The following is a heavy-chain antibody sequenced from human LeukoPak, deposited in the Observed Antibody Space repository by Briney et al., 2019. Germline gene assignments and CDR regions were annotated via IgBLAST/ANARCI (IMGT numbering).Heavy chain of an antibody. Sequence: SETLSLTCAVHGGSFSGYYWTWIRQPPGRGLEWIGEINHSGTTNYNPSLKSRVIISVDTSKNQFSLKLSSVTAADTAVYYCARDLGAYGDYYFDYWGQGTLVTVSS. D-gene: IGHD4-17*01. J-gene: IGHJ4*02. V-gene: IGHV4-34*01. CDR1: GGSFSGYY. CDR2: INHSGTT. CDR3: ARDLGAYGDYYFDY.